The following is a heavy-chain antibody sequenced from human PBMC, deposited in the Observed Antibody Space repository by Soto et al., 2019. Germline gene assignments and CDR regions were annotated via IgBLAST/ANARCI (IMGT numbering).Heavy chain of an antibody. CDR1: GGSISSYY. V-gene: IGHV4-59*08. J-gene: IGHJ2*01. D-gene: IGHD2-8*01. Sequence: SETLSLTCTVSGGSISSYYWSWIRQPPGKGLEWIGYIYYSGSTNYNPSLKSRVTIPVDTSKNQFSLKLSSVTAADTAVYYCARHAGGGYCTNGVCHGAPFYWYFDLWGRGTLVTVSS. CDR2: IYYSGST. CDR3: ARHAGGGYCTNGVCHGAPFYWYFDL.